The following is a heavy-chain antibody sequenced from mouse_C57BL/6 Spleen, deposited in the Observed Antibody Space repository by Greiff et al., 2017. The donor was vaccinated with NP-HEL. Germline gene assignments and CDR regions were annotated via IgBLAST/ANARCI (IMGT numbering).Heavy chain of an antibody. CDR1: GYTFTSYW. CDR3: LYGNYEGGAMDY. J-gene: IGHJ4*01. CDR2: IHPNSGST. Sequence: VQLQQPGAELVKPGASVKLSCKASGYTFTSYWMHWVKQRPGQGLEWIGMIHPNSGSTNYNEKFKSKATLTVDKSSSTAYMQLSSLTSEDSAVYYCLYGNYEGGAMDYWGQGTSVTVSS. D-gene: IGHD2-1*01. V-gene: IGHV1-64*01.